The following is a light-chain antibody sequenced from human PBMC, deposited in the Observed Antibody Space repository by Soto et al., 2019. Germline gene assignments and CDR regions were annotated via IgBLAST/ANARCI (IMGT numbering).Light chain of an antibody. CDR3: GTWDSSLSVGVV. Sequence: QSVLTQPPSVSAAPGQTVTISCSGSSSNIGNNYVSWYQQLPGTAPKLLIYDNNKRPSGIPDRFSGSKSGTSATLGITGLQTGDEADYYCGTWDSSLSVGVVFGGGTQLTVL. V-gene: IGLV1-51*01. J-gene: IGLJ2*01. CDR2: DNN. CDR1: SSNIGNNY.